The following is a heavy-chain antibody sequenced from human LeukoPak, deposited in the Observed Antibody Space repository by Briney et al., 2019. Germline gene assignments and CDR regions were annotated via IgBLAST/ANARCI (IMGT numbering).Heavy chain of an antibody. J-gene: IGHJ4*02. CDR3: VRGGGYNYFDY. CDR2: INQAGSEK. Sequence: GGSLRLSCAASGFTFSSYAMSWVRQAPGKGLEWVANINQAGSEKNYVDSVKGRFTISRDNARNSLYLQMNTLRAEDTAVYYCVRGGGYNYFDYWGQGTLVTVSS. V-gene: IGHV3-7*01. D-gene: IGHD5-24*01. CDR1: GFTFSSYA.